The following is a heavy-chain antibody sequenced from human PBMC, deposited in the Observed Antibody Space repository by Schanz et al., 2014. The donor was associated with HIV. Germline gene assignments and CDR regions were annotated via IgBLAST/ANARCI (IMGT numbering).Heavy chain of an antibody. V-gene: IGHV3-30*03. CDR2: ISYDGSNK. CDR1: GFTFSSYG. CDR3: ARDVSHDSSGHYSDYYYGMDV. J-gene: IGHJ6*02. D-gene: IGHD3-22*01. Sequence: QVQLLESGGGVVQPGRSLRLSCAASGFTFSSYGMHWVRQAPGTGLEWVAVISYDGSNKYYADSVKGRFTISRDNSKNTLYLQMNSLRAEDTAVYYCARDVSHDSSGHYSDYYYGMDVWGQGTTVTVSS.